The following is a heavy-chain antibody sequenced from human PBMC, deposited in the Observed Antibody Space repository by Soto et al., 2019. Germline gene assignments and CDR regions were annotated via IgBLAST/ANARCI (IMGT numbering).Heavy chain of an antibody. J-gene: IGHJ6*02. Sequence: GGSLRLSCAASGFTFSSYAMSWVRQAPGKGLEWVSAISGSGGSTYYADSVKGRFTISRDNSKNTPYLQMNSLRAEDTAVYYCAKEGIAARRYYYGMDVCGQGTTVTVSS. CDR2: ISGSGGST. CDR3: AKEGIAARRYYYGMDV. D-gene: IGHD6-6*01. V-gene: IGHV3-23*01. CDR1: GFTFSSYA.